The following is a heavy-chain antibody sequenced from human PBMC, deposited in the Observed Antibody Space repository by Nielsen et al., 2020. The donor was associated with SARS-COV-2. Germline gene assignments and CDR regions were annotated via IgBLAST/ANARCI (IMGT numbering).Heavy chain of an antibody. J-gene: IGHJ3*02. CDR2: IIPILGIA. CDR3: ARASIAARLYAFDI. D-gene: IGHD6-6*01. V-gene: IGHV1-69*04. Sequence: SVKVSCKASGGTFSSYAISWVRQAPGQGLEWMGRIIPILGIANYAQKFQGRVTITADKSTSTAYMELSSLRSEDTAVYYCARASIAARLYAFDIWGQGTMVTVSS. CDR1: GGTFSSYA.